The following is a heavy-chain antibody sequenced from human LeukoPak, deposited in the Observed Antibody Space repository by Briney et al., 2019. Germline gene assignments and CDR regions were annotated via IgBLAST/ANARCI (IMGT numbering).Heavy chain of an antibody. V-gene: IGHV1-2*06. D-gene: IGHD6-13*01. CDR1: GYTFTGYY. Sequence: GASVKVSCKASGYTFTGYYMHWVRQAPGQGLEWMGRINPNSGGTNYAQKFQGRVTMTRDTSISTAYMELSRLRSDDTAVYYCARMIAVAGTSYYYYMDVWGKGTTVTVSS. CDR3: ARMIAVAGTSYYYYMDV. J-gene: IGHJ6*03. CDR2: INPNSGGT.